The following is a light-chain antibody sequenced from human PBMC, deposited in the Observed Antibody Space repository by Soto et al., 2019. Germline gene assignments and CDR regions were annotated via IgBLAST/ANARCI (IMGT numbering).Light chain of an antibody. CDR2: GAS. V-gene: IGKV3-20*01. J-gene: IGKJ1*01. Sequence: PGERATLSCRASQSLSSSYLAWYQQRPDQAPRLLIYGASSRATGIPDRFSGSGSGTDFTLTISSLEPEDFAVYYCQQYGSSPPTFGQGTKVDI. CDR3: QQYGSSPPT. CDR1: QSLSSSY.